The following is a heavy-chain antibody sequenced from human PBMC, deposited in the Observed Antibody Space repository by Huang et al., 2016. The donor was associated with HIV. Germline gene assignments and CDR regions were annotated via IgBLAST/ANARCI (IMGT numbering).Heavy chain of an antibody. J-gene: IGHJ4*02. CDR1: GYAFSTYS. D-gene: IGHD3-22*01. CDR3: VSDSSSGLQLRY. Sequence: EVQLVESGGGLAQPGGSLSLSGVDSGYAFSTYSMNWVRQAPWKGLEGVSYISKTSGGTSYPESVKGRFTVARDNVRNSLKLQMNRLRVEDTAMYYCVSDSSSGLQLRYWGQGALVIVS. CDR2: ISKTSGGT. V-gene: IGHV3-48*01.